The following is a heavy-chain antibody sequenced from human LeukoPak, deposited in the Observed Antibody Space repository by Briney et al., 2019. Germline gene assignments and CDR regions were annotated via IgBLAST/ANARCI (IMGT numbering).Heavy chain of an antibody. D-gene: IGHD6-13*01. CDR2: IWYDGSNK. J-gene: IGHJ4*02. CDR1: GFTFSSYG. CDR3: ARDRLGIAAAGTLDY. Sequence: GRSLRLSCAASGFTFSSYGMHWVRQAPGKGLEWVAVIWYDGSNKYDADSVKGRFTISRDNSKNTLYLQMNSLRAEDTAVYYCARDRLGIAAAGTLDYWGQGTLVTVSS. V-gene: IGHV3-33*01.